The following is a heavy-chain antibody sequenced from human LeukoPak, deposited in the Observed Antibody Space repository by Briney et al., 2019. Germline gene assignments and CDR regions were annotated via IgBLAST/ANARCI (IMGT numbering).Heavy chain of an antibody. Sequence: ASVKVSCKASGYTFTGYYMHWVRQAPGQGLEWMGWINPNSGGTNYAQKFQGRVTMTRDTSISTAYMELSRLRSDDTAVYYCARTKYSGSCFDYWGQGTLVTVSS. CDR3: ARTKYSGSCFDY. CDR2: INPNSGGT. CDR1: GYTFTGYY. V-gene: IGHV1-2*02. J-gene: IGHJ4*02. D-gene: IGHD1-26*01.